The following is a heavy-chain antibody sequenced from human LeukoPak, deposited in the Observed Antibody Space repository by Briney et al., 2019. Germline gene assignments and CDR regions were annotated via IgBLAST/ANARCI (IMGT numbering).Heavy chain of an antibody. V-gene: IGHV4-59*01. CDR2: IYYSGST. CDR3: ARVGGTNYYYYGMDV. CDR1: GGSISNYY. D-gene: IGHD1-26*01. J-gene: IGHJ6*02. Sequence: SETLSLTCTVSGGSISNYYWSWIRQPPGKGLEWIGYIYYSGSTNYNPSLKSRVAISVDTSKNQFSLKLSSVTAADTAVYYCARVGGTNYYYYGMDVWGQGTTVTVSS.